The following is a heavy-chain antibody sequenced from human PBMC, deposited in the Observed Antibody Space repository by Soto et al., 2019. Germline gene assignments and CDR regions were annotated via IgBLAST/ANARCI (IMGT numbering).Heavy chain of an antibody. V-gene: IGHV1-18*01. CDR3: ARSGLPVSVVVVGHTPFDP. J-gene: IGHJ5*02. CDR2: ISAYNGDT. D-gene: IGHD2-15*01. Sequence: QVQLVQSGAEVKKPGASVKVSCKASGYTCTNYDINWVRQAPGQGLEWMGWISAYNGDTNDAQKLQGRGTMTTDTATSTAYMGLGSLSSYDTAVYYCARSGLPVSVVVVGHTPFDPWGQGTLVTVSS. CDR1: GYTCTNYD.